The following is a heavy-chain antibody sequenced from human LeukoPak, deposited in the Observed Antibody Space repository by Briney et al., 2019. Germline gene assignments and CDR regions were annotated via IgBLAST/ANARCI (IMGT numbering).Heavy chain of an antibody. CDR3: ARVRALAGANWYFDL. Sequence: GGSLRLSCAASGFTFSNYDMHWVRQATGKGLEWVSAIGTAGDTYYSGSVKGRFTISREDAKSSLFLQMNSLRAGDTAIYYCARVRALAGANWYFDLWGRGTLVTVSS. CDR1: GFTFSNYD. CDR2: IGTAGDT. D-gene: IGHD4/OR15-4a*01. J-gene: IGHJ2*01. V-gene: IGHV3-13*04.